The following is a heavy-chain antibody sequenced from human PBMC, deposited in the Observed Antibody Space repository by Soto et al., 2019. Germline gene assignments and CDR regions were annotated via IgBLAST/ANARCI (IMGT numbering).Heavy chain of an antibody. CDR2: TNPGGST. CDR1: GGSFSGYY. CDR3: ARGLSFSAYYYYMDV. Sequence: QVQLQQWGAGLLKPSETLSLTCAVYGGSFSGYYWSWIRQPPGKGLEWIGKTNPGGSTNYNPSLKNRVTISVDTSKNQFSLRLTSVTDADTAVYYCARGLSFSAYYYYMDVWGKGTTVTVSS. D-gene: IGHD3-3*02. V-gene: IGHV4-34*01. J-gene: IGHJ6*03.